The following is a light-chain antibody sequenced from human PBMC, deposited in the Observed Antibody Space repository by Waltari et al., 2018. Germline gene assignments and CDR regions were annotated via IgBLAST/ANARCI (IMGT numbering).Light chain of an antibody. Sequence: EIVLTQSPATLSLSPGEGATLSCRASQSVSSNLAWYQQKPGQAPRLLIYDASNRATGIPARFNGSGSGTDFTLTISRLESDDFAVYYCQQRSNWPPYTFGQGTKLEIK. CDR2: DAS. CDR1: QSVSSN. CDR3: QQRSNWPPYT. J-gene: IGKJ2*01. V-gene: IGKV3-11*01.